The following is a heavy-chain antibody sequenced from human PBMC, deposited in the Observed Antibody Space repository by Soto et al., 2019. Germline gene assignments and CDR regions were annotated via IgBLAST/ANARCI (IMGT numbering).Heavy chain of an antibody. CDR3: ARNIAVAEVWFDP. J-gene: IGHJ5*02. D-gene: IGHD6-19*01. V-gene: IGHV4-4*07. CDR2: IYTSGST. Sequence: SETLSLTSTVPGGSISSYYWSWIRQPAGKGLEWIGRIYTSGSTNYNPSLKSRVTMAVDTSKNQYSLKLSSVTAADTAVYYCARNIAVAEVWFDPWGQGTLVTVSS. CDR1: GGSISSYY.